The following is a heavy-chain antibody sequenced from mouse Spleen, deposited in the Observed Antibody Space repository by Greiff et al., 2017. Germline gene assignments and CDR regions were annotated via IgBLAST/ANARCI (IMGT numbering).Heavy chain of an antibody. CDR2: IYWDDDK. CDR1: GFSLSTSGMG. Sequence: QVTLKVSGPGILQSSQTLSLTCSFSGFSLSTSGMGVSWIRQPSGKGLEWLAHIYWDDDKRYNPSLKSRLTISKDTSRNQVFLKITSVDTADTATYYCARVIYYYDGSYAGLAMDYWGQGTSVTVSS. V-gene: IGHV8-12*01. J-gene: IGHJ4*01. CDR3: ARVIYYYDGSYAGLAMDY. D-gene: IGHD1-1*01.